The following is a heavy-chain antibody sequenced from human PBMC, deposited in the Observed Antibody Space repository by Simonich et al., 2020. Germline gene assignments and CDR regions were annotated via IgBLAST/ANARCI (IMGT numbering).Heavy chain of an antibody. J-gene: IGHJ3*02. CDR2: ISYDGTNK. CDR3: AREDLTGDAFDI. CDR1: AFIFSSYR. D-gene: IGHD7-27*01. V-gene: IGHV3-30*07. Sequence: QVQLVEFGGGVVQPGRSLRLSWVASAFIFSSYRRHWVRQAPGKGLGGVAFISYDGTNKYYADSVEGRFTLSRDNSNNPLYLQMNSVRAEDTAVYYCAREDLTGDAFDIWGQGTMVTVSS.